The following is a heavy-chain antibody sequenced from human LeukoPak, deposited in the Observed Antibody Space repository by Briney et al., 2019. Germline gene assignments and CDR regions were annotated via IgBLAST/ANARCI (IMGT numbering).Heavy chain of an antibody. CDR3: AKTDSSDYSYYFDY. V-gene: IGHV3-23*01. CDR1: RFAFNNYA. J-gene: IGHJ4*02. D-gene: IGHD3-22*01. Sequence: GGSLRLSCAASRFAFNNYAMSWVRQAPGKGLEWVSAISGSGGRTYYADSVKGRFTVSRDNSKSTLYLQMNSLRAEDTAVYYCAKTDSSDYSYYFDYWGQGTLVTVSS. CDR2: ISGSGGRT.